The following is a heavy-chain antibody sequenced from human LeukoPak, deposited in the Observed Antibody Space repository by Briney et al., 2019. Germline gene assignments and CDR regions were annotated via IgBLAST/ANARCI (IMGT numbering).Heavy chain of an antibody. CDR2: ISWNSGSI. CDR3: AKDNRRHYTSGPNPDSLH. J-gene: IGHJ4*02. CDR1: GFTLSTYG. Sequence: GRSLRLSCAASGFTLSTYGMHWVRQPPGKGLEWVSGISWNSGSIDYADSVKGRFTISRDNAKNSLYLQMNSLRVEDTAFYYCAKDNRRHYTSGPNPDSLHWGQGALVTVSS. V-gene: IGHV3-9*01. D-gene: IGHD6-19*01.